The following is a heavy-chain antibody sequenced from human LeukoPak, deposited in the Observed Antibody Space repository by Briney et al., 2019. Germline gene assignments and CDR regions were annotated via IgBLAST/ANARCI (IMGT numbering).Heavy chain of an antibody. J-gene: IGHJ4*02. D-gene: IGHD3-22*01. CDR3: ARDPVQGWLSARFDY. Sequence: GGSLGLSCAASGFTFSSYSMNWVRQAPGKGLEWVSYISSSSSTIYYADSVKGRFTISRDNAKNSLYLQMNSLRAEDTAVYYCARDPVQGWLSARFDYWGQGTLDSVSS. V-gene: IGHV3-48*04. CDR1: GFTFSSYS. CDR2: ISSSSSTI.